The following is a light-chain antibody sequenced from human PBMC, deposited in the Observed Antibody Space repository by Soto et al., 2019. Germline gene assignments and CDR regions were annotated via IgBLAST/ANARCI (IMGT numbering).Light chain of an antibody. J-gene: IGLJ2*01. CDR2: DVN. Sequence: QSVLTQPASVSGSPGQSITISCIGTSSDVGGYNFVSWYQQHPGKAPKLMIYDVNKRPSGDSNRFSGSTSGNTASLTISGLQTADEADYYCSSYTSSSTLVFGGGTKLTVL. V-gene: IGLV2-14*01. CDR3: SSYTSSSTLV. CDR1: SSDVGGYNF.